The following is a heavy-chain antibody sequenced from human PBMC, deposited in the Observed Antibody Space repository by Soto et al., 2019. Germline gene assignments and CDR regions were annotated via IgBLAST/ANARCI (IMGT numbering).Heavy chain of an antibody. V-gene: IGHV4-61*08. CDR3: ARSPNYYYYGFDV. CDR1: GGSVSSGDYF. Sequence: LSLTCTVSGGSVSSGDYFWSWLRQSPGKRLEWIAYIYYSGSTNYNPSLKSRATISVDTSKSQGSLTLTSMTAADAALYYCARSPNYYYYGFDVWGQGTAVTVSS. J-gene: IGHJ6*02. D-gene: IGHD3-10*01. CDR2: IYYSGST.